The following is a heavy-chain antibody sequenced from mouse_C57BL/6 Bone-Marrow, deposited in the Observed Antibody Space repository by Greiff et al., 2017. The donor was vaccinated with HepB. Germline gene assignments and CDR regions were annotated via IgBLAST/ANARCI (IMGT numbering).Heavy chain of an antibody. CDR2: ISDGGSYT. Sequence: DVKLVESGGGLVKPGGSLKLSCAASGFTFSSYAMSWVRQTPEKRLEWVATISDGGSYTYYPDNVKGRFTISRDNAKNNLYLQMSHLKSEDTAMYYCARDPYGSRYWYFDVWGTGTTVTVSS. V-gene: IGHV5-4*01. J-gene: IGHJ1*03. CDR1: GFTFSSYA. D-gene: IGHD1-1*01. CDR3: ARDPYGSRYWYFDV.